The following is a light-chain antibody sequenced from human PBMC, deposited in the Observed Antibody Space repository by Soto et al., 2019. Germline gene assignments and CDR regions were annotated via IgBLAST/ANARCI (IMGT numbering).Light chain of an antibody. CDR3: QQSYDFPQI. CDR2: WAS. Sequence: DIVMTQSPDSMAVSLGEMAPINCKSSQSILHSPNNKNYLAWYQQKPGQPPKLLLYWASTRESGVPDRFSGSGSGTDVTLPISRLQDEDAAVYYCQQSYDFPQIFGQGTKVEIK. CDR1: QSILHSPNNKNY. J-gene: IGKJ1*01. V-gene: IGKV4-1*01.